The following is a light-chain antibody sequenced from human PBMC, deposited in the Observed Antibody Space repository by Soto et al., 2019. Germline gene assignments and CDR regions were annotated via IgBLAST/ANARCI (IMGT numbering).Light chain of an antibody. J-gene: IGKJ3*01. CDR3: QQYNNWPGT. CDR2: GAS. CDR1: QSVSSN. Sequence: EIVLTQSPGTLSLSPGERATLSCRASQSVSSNLAWYQQKPGQAPRLLIYGASTRATGIPARFSGSGSGTEFTLTISSLQSEDFAVYYCQQYNNWPGTFGPGTKVDI. V-gene: IGKV3-15*01.